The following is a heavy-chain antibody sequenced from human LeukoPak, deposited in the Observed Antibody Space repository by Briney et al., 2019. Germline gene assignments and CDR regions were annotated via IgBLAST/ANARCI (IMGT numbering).Heavy chain of an antibody. CDR2: IIPIFGTA. J-gene: IGHJ4*02. CDR1: GYTFTGYY. V-gene: IGHV1-69*06. Sequence: SVKVSCKTSGYTFTGYYIHWVRQAPGQGLEWMGGIIPIFGTANYAQKFQGRVTITADKSTSTAYMELSSLRSEDTAVYYCARVSSRSGFTVDYWGQGTLVTVSS. CDR3: ARVSSRSGFTVDY. D-gene: IGHD3-22*01.